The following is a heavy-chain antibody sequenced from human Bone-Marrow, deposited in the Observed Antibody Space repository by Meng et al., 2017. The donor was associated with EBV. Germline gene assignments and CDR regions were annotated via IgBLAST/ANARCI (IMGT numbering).Heavy chain of an antibody. J-gene: IGHJ4*02. D-gene: IGHD3-10*01. CDR3: AGRRSGSYYSLDY. CDR1: WFPLRTSGVG. CDR2: IYWDDDK. Sequence: GSCPTLVKPHKALTLTRPLSWFPLRTSGVGVGWIRQPPGKALEWLALIYWDDDKRYSPSLKSRLTITQDTSKNRVVLTMTNMDPVDTATYYCAGRRSGSYYSLDYWGQGTLVTVSS. V-gene: IGHV2-5*02.